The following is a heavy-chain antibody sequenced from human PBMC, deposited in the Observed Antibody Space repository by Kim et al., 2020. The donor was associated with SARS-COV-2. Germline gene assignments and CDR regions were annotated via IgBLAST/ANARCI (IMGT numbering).Heavy chain of an antibody. CDR2: GST. V-gene: IGHV4-59*01. D-gene: IGHD4-17*01. Sequence: GSTNYNPSLKRRVTISVDTSKNQFSLRLSSVTAADTAVYYCAAHDGDYVDYWGQGTLVTVSS. CDR3: AAHDGDYVDY. J-gene: IGHJ4*02.